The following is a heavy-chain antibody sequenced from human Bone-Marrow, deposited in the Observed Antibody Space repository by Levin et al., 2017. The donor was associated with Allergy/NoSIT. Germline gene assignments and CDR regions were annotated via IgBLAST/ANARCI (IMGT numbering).Heavy chain of an antibody. V-gene: IGHV1-8*02. Sequence: EASVKVSCKASGYSFISFDINWVRQATGQGLEWMGWMNPNSGNTGYAQKFQGRVTMTRNTSTRTAYMELSSLNFDDTAVYFCARSQGFSPIAAVGSGFVYYHYMDVWGIGTTVTVSS. D-gene: IGHD6-13*01. J-gene: IGHJ6*03. CDR3: ARSQGFSPIAAVGSGFVYYHYMDV. CDR1: GYSFISFD. CDR2: MNPNSGNT.